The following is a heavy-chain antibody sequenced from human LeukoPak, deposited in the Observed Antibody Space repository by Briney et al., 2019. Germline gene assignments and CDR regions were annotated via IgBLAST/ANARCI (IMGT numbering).Heavy chain of an antibody. V-gene: IGHV3-23*01. CDR2: ISGSGGST. J-gene: IGHJ4*02. CDR1: GFTFSAYA. Sequence: GGSLRVSCTASGFTFSAYAMSWVRQAPGKGLEWVSAISGSGGSTYYADSVKGRFTISRDNSKNTLYLQMNSLRAEDTAVYYCAREDQHGIAAAQYFDYWGQGTLVTVSS. CDR3: AREDQHGIAAAQYFDY. D-gene: IGHD6-13*01.